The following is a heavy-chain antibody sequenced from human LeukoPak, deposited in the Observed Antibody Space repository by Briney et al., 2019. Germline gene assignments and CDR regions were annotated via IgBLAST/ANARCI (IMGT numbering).Heavy chain of an antibody. V-gene: IGHV3-15*01. CDR2: IKSKTDGGTT. CDR1: GLTFSNAW. J-gene: IGHJ4*02. D-gene: IGHD3-10*01. CDR3: TTAAHYYGSGSYYIGRFFDY. Sequence: PGGSPRLSCAASGLTFSNAWMSWVRQAPGKGLEWVGRIKSKTDGGTTDYAAPVKGRFTISRDDSKNTLYLQMNSLKTEDTAVYYCTTAAHYYGSGSYYIGRFFDYWGQGTLVTVSS.